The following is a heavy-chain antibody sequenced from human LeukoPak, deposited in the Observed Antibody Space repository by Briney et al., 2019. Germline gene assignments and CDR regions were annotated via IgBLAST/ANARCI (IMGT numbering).Heavy chain of an antibody. CDR3: ARAGLGSYYGRYYFDY. CDR2: IYYSGST. J-gene: IGHJ4*02. D-gene: IGHD1-26*01. Sequence: SETLSLTCTVSGGSISSSSYYWGWIRQPPGKGLEWIGSIYYSGSTYYNPSLKSRVTISVDTSKNQFSLKLSSVTAADTAAYYCARAGLGSYYGRYYFDYWGQGTLVTVSS. CDR1: GGSISSSSYY. V-gene: IGHV4-39*01.